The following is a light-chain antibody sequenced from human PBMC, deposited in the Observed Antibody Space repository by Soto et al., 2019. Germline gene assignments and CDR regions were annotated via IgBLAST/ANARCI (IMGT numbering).Light chain of an antibody. V-gene: IGLV1-44*01. CDR3: AAWDDSLNGWV. J-gene: IGLJ3*02. CDR2: TNK. CDR1: NSNIGNNP. Sequence: QSVLTQPPSASGTPGQRVTISCTGSNSNIGNNPVNWYQQFPGTDPHILIYTNKQQPSGVPYRFSGSTSCTSASLAISGLQSEDEADYYCAAWDDSLNGWVFGGGTKLT.